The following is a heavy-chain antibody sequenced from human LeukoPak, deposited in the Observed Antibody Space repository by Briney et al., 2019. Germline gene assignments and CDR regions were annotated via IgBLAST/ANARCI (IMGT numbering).Heavy chain of an antibody. V-gene: IGHV1-46*01. CDR2: INPSGGGT. CDR3: ARDRGSGLDY. D-gene: IGHD1-14*01. J-gene: IGHJ4*02. Sequence: GASVKVSCKAFGYTFTRYYMHWVRQAPGQGPEWMGIINPSGGGTSYAQKFQGRLTMTRDMSTSTVYMELSSLRSEDTAVYYCARDRGSGLDYWGQGTLVTVSS. CDR1: GYTFTRYY.